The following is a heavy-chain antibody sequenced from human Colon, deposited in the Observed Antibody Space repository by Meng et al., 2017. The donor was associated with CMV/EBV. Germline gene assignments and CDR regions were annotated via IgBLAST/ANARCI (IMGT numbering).Heavy chain of an antibody. J-gene: IGHJ6*02. CDR1: GFIVNSNF. Sequence: GGSLRLSCAASGFIVNSNFMNWARQAPGKGLEWVSVLYSGGSVFYADSVKGRFTISRDTSNNTLHLQMNSLRVEDTAVYYCARGGGAVGYYYYGMDVWGQGTTVTVSS. CDR2: LYSGGSV. CDR3: ARGGGAVGYYYYGMDV. D-gene: IGHD3-3*01. V-gene: IGHV3-66*02.